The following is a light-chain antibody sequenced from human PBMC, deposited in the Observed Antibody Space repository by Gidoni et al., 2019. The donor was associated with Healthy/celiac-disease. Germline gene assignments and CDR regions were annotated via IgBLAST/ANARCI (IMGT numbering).Light chain of an antibody. CDR3: QQLNSYPQLT. CDR1: QGISSA. Sequence: AIQLTQSPSSLSASVGDRVTITCRASQGISSALAWYQQKPGKAPKLLIYDASSLESGVPSRFSGSGSGTDFTLTIISLQPEDFATYYCQQLNSYPQLTFGGGTKVEIK. V-gene: IGKV1-13*02. CDR2: DAS. J-gene: IGKJ4*01.